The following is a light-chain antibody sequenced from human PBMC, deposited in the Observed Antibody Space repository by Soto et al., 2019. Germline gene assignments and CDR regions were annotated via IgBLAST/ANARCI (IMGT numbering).Light chain of an antibody. V-gene: IGLV1-44*01. CDR1: RSNIGDNT. J-gene: IGLJ2*01. CDR3: AAWDDSLKGPV. CDR2: YSN. Sequence: QSVLTKPPSVSGTPGQRVTISCSGSRSNIGDNTVNWYQQLPGTAPKLLVYYSNQRPSGVPDRFAGSKSGTSASLAISGLQSEDEADYYCAAWDDSLKGPVFGGGTQLTVL.